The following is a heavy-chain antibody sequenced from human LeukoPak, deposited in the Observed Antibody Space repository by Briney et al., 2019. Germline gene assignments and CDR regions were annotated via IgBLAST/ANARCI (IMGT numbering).Heavy chain of an antibody. V-gene: IGHV3-23*01. CDR3: AKNNDFWSGPYYYYYMDV. D-gene: IGHD3-3*01. J-gene: IGHJ6*03. CDR1: GFTLSSYA. Sequence: GGSLRLSCAASGFTLSSYAMSWVRQAPGKGLEWVSSISGSGGSTYYADSVKGRFTISRDNSKNTLYLQMNSLRAEDTAVYYCAKNNDFWSGPYYYYYMDVWGKGTTVTVSS. CDR2: ISGSGGST.